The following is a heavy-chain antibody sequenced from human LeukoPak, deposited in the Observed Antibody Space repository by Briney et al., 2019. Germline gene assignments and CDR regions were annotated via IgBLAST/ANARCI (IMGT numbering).Heavy chain of an antibody. CDR2: IYYSGST. J-gene: IGHJ6*03. CDR3: ARLLGVIRGFRYMDV. V-gene: IGHV4-39*01. CDR1: GGSISSSNYY. D-gene: IGHD3-10*01. Sequence: ETLSLTCTVSGGSISSSNYYWGWIRQPPGKGLQWIGTIYYSGSTYYKPSLKSRVTISVDTPKNQFSLKLSSVTAADTAVYYCARLLGVIRGFRYMDVWGKGTTVTISS.